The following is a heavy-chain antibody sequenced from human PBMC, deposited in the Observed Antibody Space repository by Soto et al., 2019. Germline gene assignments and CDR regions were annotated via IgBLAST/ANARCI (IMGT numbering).Heavy chain of an antibody. Sequence: QVQLVESGGGVVQPGRSLRLSCAASGFTFSAYAMQWVRQAPGKGLEWVAFISYDGSYKYYAESVRGRFTISRDNSKNTLYLQMNSLTAEDTAVFYCATEGTPVTPPGDAFDIWGQGTMVTVSS. CDR2: ISYDGSYK. V-gene: IGHV3-30-3*01. J-gene: IGHJ3*02. CDR3: ATEGTPVTPPGDAFDI. CDR1: GFTFSAYA. D-gene: IGHD1-7*01.